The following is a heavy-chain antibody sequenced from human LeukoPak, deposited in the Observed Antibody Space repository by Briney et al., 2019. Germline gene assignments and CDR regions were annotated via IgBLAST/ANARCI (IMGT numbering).Heavy chain of an antibody. D-gene: IGHD3-22*01. Sequence: PAGGSLRLSCVASGFTFGAYAMHRVRQAPGKGLEWVSFISGHGGTTYYVDSVKGRFAISRDNTNNSLYLEMNSLTTEDTALYYCAKLEVVPDPWADALDIWGQGTMVTVSS. CDR1: GFTFGAYA. J-gene: IGHJ3*02. CDR2: ISGHGGTT. CDR3: AKLEVVPDPWADALDI. V-gene: IGHV3-43*02.